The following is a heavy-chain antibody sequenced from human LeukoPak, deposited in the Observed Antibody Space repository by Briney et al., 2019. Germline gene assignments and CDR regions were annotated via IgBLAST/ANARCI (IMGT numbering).Heavy chain of an antibody. D-gene: IGHD1-26*01. V-gene: IGHV3-30*02. CDR3: ACRSYSGIYLDY. CDR1: GFTFSSYG. J-gene: IGHJ4*02. CDR2: IRYDGSNK. Sequence: PGGSLRLSCAASGFTFSSYGMHWVRQAPGKGLEWVAFIRYDGSNKYYADSVKGRFTISRDNSKNTPYLQMNSLRAEDTAVYYCACRSYSGIYLDYWGQGTLVTVSS.